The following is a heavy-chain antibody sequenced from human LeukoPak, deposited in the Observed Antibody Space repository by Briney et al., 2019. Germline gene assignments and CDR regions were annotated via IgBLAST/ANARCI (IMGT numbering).Heavy chain of an antibody. CDR3: AGLNESYNYGSGSYSYYYYGMDV. CDR2: FDPEDGET. CDR1: GYTLNELS. Sequence: GAAVKVSCKVSGYTLNELSLHWVRQAPGKGLEWMGGFDPEDGETIYAQQFQGRVTMTEDRSTDTAYMELSSLRSADTAVYYCAGLNESYNYGSGSYSYYYYGMDVWGKGTTVTVSS. D-gene: IGHD3-10*01. V-gene: IGHV1-24*01. J-gene: IGHJ6*04.